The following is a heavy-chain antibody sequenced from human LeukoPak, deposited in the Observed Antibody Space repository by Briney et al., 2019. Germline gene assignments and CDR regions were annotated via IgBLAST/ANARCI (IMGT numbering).Heavy chain of an antibody. CDR3: ARKPGNSPFDY. D-gene: IGHD1-7*01. J-gene: IGHJ4*02. V-gene: IGHV4-61*02. Sequence: PSETLSLTCTVSDGSISSGSYYWSWIRQPAGKGLEWIGRIYTSGSTNYNPSLKSRVTISVDTSKNQFSLKLSSVTAADTAVYYCARKPGNSPFDYWGQGTLVTVSS. CDR1: DGSISSGSYY. CDR2: IYTSGST.